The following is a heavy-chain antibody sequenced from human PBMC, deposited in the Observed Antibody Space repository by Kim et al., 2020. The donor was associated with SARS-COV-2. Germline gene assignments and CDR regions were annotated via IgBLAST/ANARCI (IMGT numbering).Heavy chain of an antibody. J-gene: IGHJ3*02. Sequence: SLKRRVTISVDTSKNQFSLKLSSVTAADTAVYYCASSDYYGSGSYNAFDIWGQGTMVTVSS. CDR3: ASSDYYGSGSYNAFDI. D-gene: IGHD3-10*01. V-gene: IGHV4-59*01.